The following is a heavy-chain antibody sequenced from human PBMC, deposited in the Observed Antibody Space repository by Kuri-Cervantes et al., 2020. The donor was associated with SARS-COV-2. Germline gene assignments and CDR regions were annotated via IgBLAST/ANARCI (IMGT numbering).Heavy chain of an antibody. D-gene: IGHD2-15*01. CDR3: ARDRDNYLDY. CDR2: IRYDGSNK. Sequence: LSLTCAASGFMFSSYDMDWIRQAPGKGLEWVAFIRYDGSNKYYADSVKGRFTISRDNSKNTLCLQMNSLRAEDTAVYYCARDRDNYLDYWGQGTLVTVSS. J-gene: IGHJ4*02. CDR1: GFMFSSYD. V-gene: IGHV3-30*02.